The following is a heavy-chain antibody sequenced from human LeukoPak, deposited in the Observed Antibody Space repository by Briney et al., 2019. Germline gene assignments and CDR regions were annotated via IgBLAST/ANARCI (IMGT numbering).Heavy chain of an antibody. CDR1: GASVTTGGFY. J-gene: IGHJ4*02. CDR3: ASGGGWYWSFDY. V-gene: IGHV4-31*03. Sequence: SETLSLTCSVSGASVTTGGFYWTWIRQLPGKGLEWIGYIYHSGSTKYHPSLESRLIISIDTYKNQFSLKLNSVTAADTAVYYCASGGGWYWSFDYWGQGTLVTVSS. D-gene: IGHD6-19*01. CDR2: IYHSGST.